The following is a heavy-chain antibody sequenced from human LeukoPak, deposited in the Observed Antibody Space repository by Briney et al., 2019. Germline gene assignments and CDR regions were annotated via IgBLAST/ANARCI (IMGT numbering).Heavy chain of an antibody. Sequence: PSETLSLTCTVSGGSISSFCWSWIRQPPGKGLEYIGYISYSGTTSYNPSLKSRVTIPVDTSKNQFSLKLTSVTAADTAVYYCARDKGLPQAFDLWGQGTMVTVSS. D-gene: IGHD5/OR15-5a*01. CDR2: ISYSGTT. V-gene: IGHV4-59*01. CDR3: ARDKGLPQAFDL. CDR1: GGSISSFC. J-gene: IGHJ3*01.